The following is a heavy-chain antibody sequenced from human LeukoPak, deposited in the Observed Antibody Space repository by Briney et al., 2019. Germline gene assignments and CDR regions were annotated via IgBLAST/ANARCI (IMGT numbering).Heavy chain of an antibody. J-gene: IGHJ4*02. CDR3: AKQLGYCSDGSCYFPY. V-gene: IGHV3-23*01. CDR1: GFTFRSYA. CDR2: ISNNGGYT. D-gene: IGHD2-15*01. Sequence: GGSLRLSCAVSGFTFRSYAMHWVRQAPGKGLEWVSAISNNGGYTYYADSVQGRFTISRDNSKSTLCLQMNSLRAEDTAVYYCAKQLGYCSDGSCYFPYWGQGTLVTVSS.